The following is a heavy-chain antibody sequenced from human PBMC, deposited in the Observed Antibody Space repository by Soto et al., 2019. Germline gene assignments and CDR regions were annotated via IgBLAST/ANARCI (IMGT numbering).Heavy chain of an antibody. CDR3: ARGGRRDMAARPGLYNWFDH. J-gene: IGHJ5*02. Sequence: EVQLVESGGGLVQPGGSLRLSCAASGFTFSSYSMHWVRQAPGKGLEWVSYISGSSSTIYYADSVQGRFTISRDNAKNSLYLQINSLRDEDTAVYYCARGGRRDMAARPGLYNWFDHWGQGTLVTVSS. D-gene: IGHD6-6*01. CDR2: ISGSSSTI. CDR1: GFTFSSYS. V-gene: IGHV3-48*02.